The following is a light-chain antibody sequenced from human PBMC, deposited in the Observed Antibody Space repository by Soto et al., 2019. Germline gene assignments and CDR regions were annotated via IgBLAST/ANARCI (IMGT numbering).Light chain of an antibody. CDR2: GAS. V-gene: IGKV3-15*01. Sequence: IVMTQSPATLSVSPGERATLSCRASQSISTKLAWYQQKPGQAPRLLIYGASTRATGIPARFSGSGSGTEFTLTISSLQSEDFAVYYCQQFNTWPPVTFGGGPRWIS. CDR3: QQFNTWPPVT. CDR1: QSISTK. J-gene: IGKJ4*01.